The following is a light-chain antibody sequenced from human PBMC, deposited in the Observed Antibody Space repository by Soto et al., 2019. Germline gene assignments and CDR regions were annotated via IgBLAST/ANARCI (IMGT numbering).Light chain of an antibody. CDR1: QSVSSK. CDR2: GAS. Sequence: EIVLTQTPGTLSVSPGERATLSCRASQSVSSKLAWYQQKPGQAPRLLFYGASTGATGIPARFSGSGSETEITLSISSLQSEDFAVYSCQQYNNCPGTFGQGTKV. V-gene: IGKV3-15*01. CDR3: QQYNNCPGT. J-gene: IGKJ1*01.